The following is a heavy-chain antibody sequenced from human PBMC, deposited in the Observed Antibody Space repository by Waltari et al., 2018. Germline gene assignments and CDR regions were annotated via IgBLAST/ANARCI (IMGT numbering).Heavy chain of an antibody. CDR3: ARDLAGRDDS. CDR2: INEDGKTT. CDR1: GFTFSKYW. V-gene: IGHV3-74*01. D-gene: IGHD6-19*01. J-gene: IGHJ5*01. Sequence: EVQLVESGGGLVQPGGSLRLSCAASGFTFSKYWMHGVRQAPGKGLVWVSRINEDGKTTTYADSVKGRFTISRDNAKNTMYLQMKSLRPEDTAVYFCARDLAGRDDSWDQGTLVTVSS.